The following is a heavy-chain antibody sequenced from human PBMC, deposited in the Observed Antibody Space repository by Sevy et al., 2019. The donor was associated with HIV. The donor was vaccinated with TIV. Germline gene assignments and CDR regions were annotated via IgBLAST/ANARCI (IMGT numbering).Heavy chain of an antibody. Sequence: GSLRLSCAASGFIFSNYYMSWIRQAPGKGLEWVSYISTSGTTIFYADSVKGRFTISRDNAKNSLYLQMNSLRAEDTAVYYCARDQYYDSSGSPYFDYWGQGTLVTVSS. CDR2: ISTSGTTI. V-gene: IGHV3-11*04. J-gene: IGHJ4*02. D-gene: IGHD3-22*01. CDR3: ARDQYYDSSGSPYFDY. CDR1: GFIFSNYY.